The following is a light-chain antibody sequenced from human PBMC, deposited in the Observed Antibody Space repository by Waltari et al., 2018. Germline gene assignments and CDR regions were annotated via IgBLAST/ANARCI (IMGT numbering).Light chain of an antibody. Sequence: QSALTQPASVSGSPGQSITISCTGTSNNVGSYDLVSWYQFRPGEVPKLLIYEVIKRPSGGSYRLSGSKSDNTASLTIPRLQAEDEAAYYCGSYAASAPRLVFGGGTNLTVL. CDR3: GSYAASAPRLV. J-gene: IGLJ3*02. V-gene: IGLV2-23*02. CDR1: SNNVGSYDL. CDR2: EVI.